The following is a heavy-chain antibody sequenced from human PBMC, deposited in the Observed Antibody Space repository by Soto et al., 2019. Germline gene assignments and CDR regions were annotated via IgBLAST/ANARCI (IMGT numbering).Heavy chain of an antibody. V-gene: IGHV3-9*01. D-gene: IGHD2-15*01. CDR1: GFTFDDYA. J-gene: IGHJ4*02. CDR3: AMGYCSGGSCPDY. CDR2: ISWNSGSI. Sequence: SLRLSCAASGFTFDDYAMHWVRQAPGKGLEWVSGISWNSGSIGYADSVKGRFTISRDNAKNSLYLQMNSLRAEDTALYYCAMGYCSGGSCPDYWGQGTLVTVSS.